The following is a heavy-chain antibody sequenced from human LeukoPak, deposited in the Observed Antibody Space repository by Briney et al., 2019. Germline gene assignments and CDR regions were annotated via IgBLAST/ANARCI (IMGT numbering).Heavy chain of an antibody. CDR3: AALDHGHDY. CDR1: GFTFDDYG. V-gene: IGHV3-20*04. J-gene: IGHJ4*02. CDR2: IKWNGGST. Sequence: GGSLRLSCAASGFTFDDYGMSWVRQAPGKGLEWVSNIKWNGGSTGYADSVKGRFTISRDNAKNTLYLQMNSLRAEDTAVYYCAALDHGHDYWGQGTLVTVSS.